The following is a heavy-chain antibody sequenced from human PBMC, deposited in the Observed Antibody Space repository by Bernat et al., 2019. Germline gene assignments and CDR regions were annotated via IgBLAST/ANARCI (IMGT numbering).Heavy chain of an antibody. J-gene: IGHJ4*02. V-gene: IGHV2-5*02. CDR2: IYWDDDK. Sequence: QITLKESGPTLVKPTQTLTLTCTFSGFSLSTSGVGVGWIRQPPGKALEWLALIYWDDDKRYSPSLKSRLTITKDTSKNQVVPTMTNMDPVDTATYYCARVDTAMVTFDYWGQGTLVTVSS. CDR1: GFSLSTSGVG. CDR3: ARVDTAMVTFDY. D-gene: IGHD5-18*01.